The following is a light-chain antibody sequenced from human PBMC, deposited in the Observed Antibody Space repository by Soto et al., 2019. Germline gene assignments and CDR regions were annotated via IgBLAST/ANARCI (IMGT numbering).Light chain of an antibody. V-gene: IGKV1-39*01. CDR2: GAS. CDR3: QQSLTTPLT. J-gene: IGKJ5*01. CDR1: QPIITY. Sequence: DIQMTQSPSSLSASVGDRVTITCRASQPIITYLNWYQQKPGKAPKLLIYGASTLQSRVPSRFSGSGSGTDFTLTIRSLQPADFASYYCQQSLTTPLTFGQGTRREIK.